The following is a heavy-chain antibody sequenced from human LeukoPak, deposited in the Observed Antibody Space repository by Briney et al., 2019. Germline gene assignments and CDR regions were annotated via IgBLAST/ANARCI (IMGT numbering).Heavy chain of an antibody. Sequence: GGSLRLSCAASGCTFSNAWMSWVRQAPGKGLEWVGRIKSKTDGGTTDYAAPVKGRFTISRDDSKNTLYLQVNSLKTEDTAVYYCTTFFVSVSRGHLNCSSTSCYLGFLDWFDPWGQGTLVTVSS. J-gene: IGHJ5*02. D-gene: IGHD2-2*01. CDR1: GCTFSNAW. V-gene: IGHV3-15*01. CDR3: TTFFVSVSRGHLNCSSTSCYLGFLDWFDP. CDR2: IKSKTDGGTT.